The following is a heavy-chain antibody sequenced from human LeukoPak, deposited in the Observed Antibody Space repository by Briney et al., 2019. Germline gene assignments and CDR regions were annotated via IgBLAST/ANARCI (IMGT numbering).Heavy chain of an antibody. CDR1: GGSISSYY. J-gene: IGHJ5*02. Sequence: SETLSLTCTVSGGSISSYYWSWIRQPPGEGLEWIGYIYYSGSTNYNPSLKSRVTISVDTSKNQFSLKLSSVTAADTAVYYCARDFRGFDPWGQGTLVTVSS. V-gene: IGHV4-59*01. CDR3: ARDFRGFDP. CDR2: IYYSGST.